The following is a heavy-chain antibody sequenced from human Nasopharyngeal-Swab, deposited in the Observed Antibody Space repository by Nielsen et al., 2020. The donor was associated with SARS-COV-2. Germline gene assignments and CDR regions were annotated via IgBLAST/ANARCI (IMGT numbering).Heavy chain of an antibody. CDR2: ISSSSSTI. CDR3: ARDTKGSSGWPYYYYYYMDV. J-gene: IGHJ6*03. V-gene: IGHV3-48*01. D-gene: IGHD6-19*01. Sequence: VRQMPGKGLEWVSYISSSSSTIYYADSVKGRFTISRDNAKNPLYLQMNSLRAEDTAVYYCARDTKGSSGWPYYYYYYMDVWGKGTTVTVSS.